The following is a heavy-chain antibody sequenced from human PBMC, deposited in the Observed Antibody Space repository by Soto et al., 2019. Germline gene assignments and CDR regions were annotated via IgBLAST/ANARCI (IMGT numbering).Heavy chain of an antibody. D-gene: IGHD4-17*01. CDR1: GFTFSSYG. J-gene: IGHJ5*02. Sequence: QEQLVESGGGVVQPGTSLRLSCAASGFTFSSYGMHWVRQAPGKGLEWVAVTSHDGSNKFYADSVKGRFSIARDDSKNTLFLQINSLRTEDTAVYYCAKDRRDYGDSLVNNYFDPWGQGTLVTVSS. V-gene: IGHV3-30*18. CDR3: AKDRRDYGDSLVNNYFDP. CDR2: TSHDGSNK.